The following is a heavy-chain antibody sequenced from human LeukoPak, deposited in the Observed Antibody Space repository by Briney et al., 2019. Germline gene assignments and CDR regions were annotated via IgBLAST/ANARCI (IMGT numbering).Heavy chain of an antibody. CDR3: ARHYAVAGSSWYRDNWFDP. V-gene: IGHV4-4*09. CDR1: GGSISSYY. CDR2: IYTSGST. D-gene: IGHD6-13*01. J-gene: IGHJ5*02. Sequence: SETLSLTCTVSGGSISSYYWSWIRQPPGKGLEWIGYIYTSGSTNYNPSLKSRVTISVDTSKNQFSLKLSSVTAADTAVYYCARHYAVAGSSWYRDNWFDPWGQGTLVTVSS.